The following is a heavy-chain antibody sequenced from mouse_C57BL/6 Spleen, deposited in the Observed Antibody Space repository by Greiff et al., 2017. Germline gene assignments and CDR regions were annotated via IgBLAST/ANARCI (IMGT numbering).Heavy chain of an antibody. CDR1: GYTFTSYW. CDR3: ARGEDGNYGYYLDY. D-gene: IGHD2-1*01. J-gene: IGHJ2*01. V-gene: IGHV1-55*01. CDR2: IYPGSGST. Sequence: QVQLQQPGAELVKPGASVKMSCKASGYTFTSYWITWVKQRPGQGLEWIGDIYPGSGSTNYNEKFKSKATLTVDTSSSTAYIQLSSLTSEDSAVYYCARGEDGNYGYYLDYWGQGTTLTVSS.